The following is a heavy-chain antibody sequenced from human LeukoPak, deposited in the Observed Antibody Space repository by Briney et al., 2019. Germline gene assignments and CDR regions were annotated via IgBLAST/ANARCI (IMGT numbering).Heavy chain of an antibody. Sequence: ASMKVSCKASGYIFTGYYLLWVRQAPGQGPEWVGWITPNNGVSNYAQKFQGRVTMSRDTSITTAYMELSRLRSDDTAVYYCATAGSSRAAFDIWGQGTMVTVSS. D-gene: IGHD3-10*01. J-gene: IGHJ3*02. CDR2: ITPNNGVS. CDR1: GYIFTGYY. CDR3: ATAGSSRAAFDI. V-gene: IGHV1-2*02.